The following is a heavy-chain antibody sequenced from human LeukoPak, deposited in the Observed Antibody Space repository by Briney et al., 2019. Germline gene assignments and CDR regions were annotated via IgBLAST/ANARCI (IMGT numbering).Heavy chain of an antibody. CDR2: ISSSGSTT. D-gene: IGHD2-8*01. Sequence: GGSLRLSCAASGFTFSSFDMNWVRQGPGKGLEWISYISSSGSTTYYADPVKGRFTISRDNAKNSLYLQMNSLRAGDTALYYCAVYRGKSSRDFDLWGRGTLVTVSS. CDR1: GFTFSSFD. CDR3: AVYRGKSSRDFDL. V-gene: IGHV3-48*03. J-gene: IGHJ2*01.